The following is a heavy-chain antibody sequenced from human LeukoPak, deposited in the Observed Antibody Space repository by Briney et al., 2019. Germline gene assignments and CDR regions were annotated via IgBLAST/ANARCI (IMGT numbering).Heavy chain of an antibody. Sequence: PGGSLRPSCAASGFTFSSYAMSWVRQAPGKGLEWVSVIRGTGGTTYYADSAKGRFTISRDNSANTLYLQMSSLRPEDTAVYYCVKPARGSGIQNGFDYWGQGTLVTVSS. D-gene: IGHD3-10*01. V-gene: IGHV3-23*01. J-gene: IGHJ4*02. CDR3: VKPARGSGIQNGFDY. CDR1: GFTFSSYA. CDR2: IRGTGGTT.